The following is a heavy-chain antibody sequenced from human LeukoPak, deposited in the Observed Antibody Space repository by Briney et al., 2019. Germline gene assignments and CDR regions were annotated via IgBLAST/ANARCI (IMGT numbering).Heavy chain of an antibody. V-gene: IGHV4-39*07. D-gene: IGHD3-22*01. Sequence: SETLSLTCTVSGGSISSSSYYWGWIRQPPGRGLEWIGSIYYSGSTYYNPSLKSRVTISVDTSKDQFSLTLSSVTAADTAVYYCAREPLDYYDSSGYPLADYYYGMDVWGQGTTVTVSS. CDR3: AREPLDYYDSSGYPLADYYYGMDV. J-gene: IGHJ6*02. CDR1: GGSISSSSYY. CDR2: IYYSGST.